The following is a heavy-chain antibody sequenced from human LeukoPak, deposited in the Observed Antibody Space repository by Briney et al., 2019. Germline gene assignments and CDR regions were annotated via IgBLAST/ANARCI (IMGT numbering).Heavy chain of an antibody. CDR2: ISSSSSYI. CDR1: GFTFSSYS. D-gene: IGHD5-24*01. CDR3: ARSHVEMATPLDY. Sequence: GGSLRLSCAASGFTFSSYSMNWVRQAPGKGLEWVSSISSSSSYIYYADSVKGRFTISRDNAKNSLYLQMNSLRAEDTAVYYCARSHVEMATPLDYWGQGTLVTVSS. V-gene: IGHV3-21*01. J-gene: IGHJ4*02.